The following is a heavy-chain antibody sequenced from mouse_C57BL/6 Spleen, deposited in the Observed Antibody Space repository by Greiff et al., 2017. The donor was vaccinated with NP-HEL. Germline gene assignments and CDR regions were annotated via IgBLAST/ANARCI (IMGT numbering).Heavy chain of an antibody. V-gene: IGHV1-61*01. D-gene: IGHD1-1*01. J-gene: IGHJ2*01. CDR2: IYPSDSET. CDR3: ARLETVDY. Sequence: QVQLQQPGAELVRPGSSVKLSCKASGYTFTSYWMDWVKQRPGQGLEWIGNIYPSDSETHYNQKFKDKATLTVDKSASPAYMQLSSLTSEDSAVYYCARLETVDYWGQGTTLTVSS. CDR1: GYTFTSYW.